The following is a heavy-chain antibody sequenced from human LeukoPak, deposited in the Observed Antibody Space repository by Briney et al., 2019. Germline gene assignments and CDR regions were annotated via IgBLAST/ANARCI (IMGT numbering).Heavy chain of an antibody. CDR2: ISGSGGST. J-gene: IGHJ3*02. CDR1: GFTFSSYA. Sequence: PGGSVRLSCAASGFTFSSYAMSWVRQAPGKGLEWVSAISGSGGSTYYADSVKGRFTISRDNSKNTLYLQMNSLRAEDTAVYYCAKDQNYYGSGSADDAFDIWGQGTMVTVSS. CDR3: AKDQNYYGSGSADDAFDI. D-gene: IGHD3-10*01. V-gene: IGHV3-23*01.